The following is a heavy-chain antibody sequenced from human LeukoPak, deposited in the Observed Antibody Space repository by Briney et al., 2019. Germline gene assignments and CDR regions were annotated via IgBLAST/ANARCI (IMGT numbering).Heavy chain of an antibody. D-gene: IGHD6-19*01. Sequence: PGGSLRLSCAASGLTFSGFRMHWVRQAPGKGLVWVSRINSDGSSTTYADSVKGRFTICRDNANNTLYLQMNSLRAEDTAVYYCARWNGSGPFDYWGQGTLVTVSS. CDR2: INSDGSST. V-gene: IGHV3-74*01. J-gene: IGHJ4*02. CDR3: ARWNGSGPFDY. CDR1: GLTFSGFR.